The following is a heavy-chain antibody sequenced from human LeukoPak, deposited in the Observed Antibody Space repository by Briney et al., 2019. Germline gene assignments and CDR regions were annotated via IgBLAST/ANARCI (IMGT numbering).Heavy chain of an antibody. CDR2: ISYDGTTK. D-gene: IGHD6-13*01. J-gene: IGHJ4*02. Sequence: QPGRSLILSCAASGFTFSTYSIHWVRPAPGNGLEWVAVISYDGTTKYYAHSVKGRFTISRDNSKNTLYLQMSSLETEDTAVYYCARGKPGIAAAGTLSPLDYWGQGALVTVSS. V-gene: IGHV3-30*04. CDR1: GFTFSTYS. CDR3: ARGKPGIAAAGTLSPLDY.